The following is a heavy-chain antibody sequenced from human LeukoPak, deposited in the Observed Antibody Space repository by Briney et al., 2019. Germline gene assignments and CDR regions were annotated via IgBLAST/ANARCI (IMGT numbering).Heavy chain of an antibody. J-gene: IGHJ4*02. CDR2: ISNDGSNK. CDR1: RFTFSNYG. CDR3: AKAPSRSSGWSIDY. D-gene: IGHD6-19*01. V-gene: IGHV3-30*18. Sequence: GGSLRLSCAASRFTFSNYGMHWVRQAPGKGLEWEAVISNDGSNKYYADSVKGRFTISRDNSKNTLYLQMDSLRAEDTAVYYCAKAPSRSSGWSIDYWGQGTLVTVSS.